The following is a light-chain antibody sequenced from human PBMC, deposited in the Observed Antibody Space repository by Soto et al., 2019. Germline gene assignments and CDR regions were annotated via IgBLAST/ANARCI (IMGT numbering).Light chain of an antibody. CDR3: QQRSNWPGT. Sequence: EIVLTQSPATLSLSPGERATLSCRASQSVSSYLAWYQQKPGQAPSLLIYDASNRATGIAARFSGSGSGTAFTLTVSSLQPEDFAVYYCQQRSNWPGTFGQGTKLEIK. CDR2: DAS. J-gene: IGKJ2*01. CDR1: QSVSSY. V-gene: IGKV3-11*01.